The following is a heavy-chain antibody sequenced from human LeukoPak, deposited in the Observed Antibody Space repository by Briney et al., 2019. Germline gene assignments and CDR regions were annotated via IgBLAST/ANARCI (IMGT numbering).Heavy chain of an antibody. CDR3: AREQGRAWFGELLVGFDP. D-gene: IGHD3-10*01. V-gene: IGHV1-69*13. Sequence: SVKVSCKASGGTFSSYVISWVRQAPGQGLEWMGGIIPIFGTANYAQKFQGRVTITADESASTAYMELSSLRSEDTAVYYCAREQGRAWFGELLVGFDPWGQGTLVTVSS. CDR2: IIPIFGTA. J-gene: IGHJ5*02. CDR1: GGTFSSYV.